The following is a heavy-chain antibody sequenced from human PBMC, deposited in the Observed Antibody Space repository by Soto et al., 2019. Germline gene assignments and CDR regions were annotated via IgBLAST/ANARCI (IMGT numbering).Heavy chain of an antibody. CDR1: GDSVSSYSAA. Sequence: LSLTCAISGDSVSSYSAAWNWIRQSPSGGLEWLGRTYYRSRFFSDYAESVKSRIIINPDTSKNQFSLQLKSVTPEDTAVYYCVRDRYSSSGWFDPWGQGTPVTVSS. J-gene: IGHJ5*02. D-gene: IGHD3-10*01. V-gene: IGHV6-1*01. CDR2: TYYRSRFFS. CDR3: VRDRYSSSGWFDP.